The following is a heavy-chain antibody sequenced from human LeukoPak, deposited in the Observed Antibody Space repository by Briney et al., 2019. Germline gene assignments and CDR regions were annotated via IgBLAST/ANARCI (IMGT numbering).Heavy chain of an antibody. V-gene: IGHV1-69*13. CDR2: IIPIFGTA. Sequence: SVKVSCKASGGTFSSYAISWVRQAPGQGLEWMGGIIPIFGTANYAQKFQGRVTITADESTSTAYMELSGLRSEDTAVYYCAKVTIFGVVTSGWFDPWGQGTLVTVSS. CDR3: AKVTIFGVVTSGWFDP. J-gene: IGHJ5*02. D-gene: IGHD3-3*01. CDR1: GGTFSSYA.